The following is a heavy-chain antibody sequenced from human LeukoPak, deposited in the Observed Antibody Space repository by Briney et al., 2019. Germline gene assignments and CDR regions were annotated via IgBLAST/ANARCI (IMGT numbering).Heavy chain of an antibody. J-gene: IGHJ4*02. CDR3: ARGDGYNY. Sequence: SETLSLTCTVSGYSISSGYYWGWIRQPPGKGLGWIGNIYHSGSTYYNPSLKSRVTISVDTSKNQFSLKLSSVTAADTAVYCCARGDGYNYWGQGTLVTVSS. V-gene: IGHV4-38-2*02. CDR2: IYHSGST. CDR1: GYSISSGYY. D-gene: IGHD5-24*01.